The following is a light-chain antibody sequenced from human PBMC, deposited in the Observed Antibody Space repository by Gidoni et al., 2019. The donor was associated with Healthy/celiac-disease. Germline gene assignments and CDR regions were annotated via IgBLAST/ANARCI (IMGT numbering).Light chain of an antibody. V-gene: IGKV3-20*01. Sequence: EIVLTQSPGPRSLSPGERATLSCRASQSVSSSYLAWYQQKPGQAPRLLIYGASSRATGIPDRFSGSGSGTDFTLTISRLEPEDFAVYYCQQYGSSPKYTFGQGTKLEIK. J-gene: IGKJ2*01. CDR2: GAS. CDR1: QSVSSSY. CDR3: QQYGSSPKYT.